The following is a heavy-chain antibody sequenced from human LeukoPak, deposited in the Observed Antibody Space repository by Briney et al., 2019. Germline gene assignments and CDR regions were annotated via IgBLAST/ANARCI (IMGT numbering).Heavy chain of an antibody. CDR1: GFTFSSYS. Sequence: GGSLRLSCAASGFTFSSYSMNWVRQAPGKGLEWVSSISSSSSYIYYADSVKGRFTISRDNAKNSLYLQMNSLRAEDTAVYYCAKDRGLAVAGRKEYNWFDPWGQGTLVTVSS. CDR2: ISSSSSYI. V-gene: IGHV3-21*04. J-gene: IGHJ5*02. CDR3: AKDRGLAVAGRKEYNWFDP. D-gene: IGHD6-19*01.